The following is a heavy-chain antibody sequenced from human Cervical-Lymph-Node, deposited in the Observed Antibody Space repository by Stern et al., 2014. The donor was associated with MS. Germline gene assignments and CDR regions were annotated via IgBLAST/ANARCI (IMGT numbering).Heavy chain of an antibody. CDR2: IYYSGST. D-gene: IGHD3-3*01. J-gene: IGHJ4*02. Sequence: QVQLQESGPGLVKPSETLSLTCTVSGGSISSSSYYWGWIRQPPGKGLEWIGSIYYSGSTYYNPSLQSRVTITVDTSQKQFSMKLSSVTAADTAVYYCARHASRDTIFGVVYFDYWGQGTLVTVSS. CDR3: ARHASRDTIFGVVYFDY. V-gene: IGHV4-39*01. CDR1: GGSISSSSYY.